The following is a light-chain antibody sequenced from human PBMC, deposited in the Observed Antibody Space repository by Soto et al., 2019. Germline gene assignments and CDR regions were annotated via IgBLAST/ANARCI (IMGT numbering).Light chain of an antibody. J-gene: IGLJ1*01. V-gene: IGLV2-14*01. Sequence: QSVLTQPASVSGSPGQSITISCTGTSSDVGGYNYVSWYQQHPGKAPKLMIYEVSNRPSGVSNRFSGSKSDNTASLTISGLQAEDEADYYCSSYTRSSTEVFGTGTKLTVL. CDR1: SSDVGGYNY. CDR3: SSYTRSSTEV. CDR2: EVS.